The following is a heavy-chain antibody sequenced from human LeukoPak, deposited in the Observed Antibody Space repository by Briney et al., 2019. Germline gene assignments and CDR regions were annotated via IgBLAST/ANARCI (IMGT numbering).Heavy chain of an antibody. V-gene: IGHV5-51*01. Sequence: GESLKISCKGSGYSLTSYWIGWVRQMPGKSLEWMGIIYPGDSDTRYSPSFQGQVTISADKSISTAYLQLSSLKASDTAMYYCARHLGARQVAGDFDYWGQGTLVTASS. D-gene: IGHD6-19*01. CDR3: ARHLGARQVAGDFDY. CDR2: IYPGDSDT. J-gene: IGHJ4*02. CDR1: GYSLTSYW.